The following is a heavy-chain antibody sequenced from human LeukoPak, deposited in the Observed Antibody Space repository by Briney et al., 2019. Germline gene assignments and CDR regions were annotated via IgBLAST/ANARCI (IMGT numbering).Heavy chain of an antibody. V-gene: IGHV4-61*09. J-gene: IGHJ6*03. CDR1: GVSISSGRYC. D-gene: IGHD5-12*01. CDR2: IHTSGNT. Sequence: ASQTLSLTCTVSGVSISSGRYCWSWIRQPAGKGLEWIGHIHTSGNTNYNPSLKSRVTISVDTSKNQFSLKLSSVTAADTAVYYCARGHLVATRYYYYYYMDVWGKGTTVTISS. CDR3: ARGHLVATRYYYYYYMDV.